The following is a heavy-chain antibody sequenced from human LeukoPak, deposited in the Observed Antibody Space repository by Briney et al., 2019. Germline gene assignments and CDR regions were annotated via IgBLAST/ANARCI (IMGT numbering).Heavy chain of an antibody. CDR3: ARGRHSSSSPSRWGTRRQTDLTDY. D-gene: IGHD6-6*01. CDR1: GDTLTELS. Sequence: ASVKVSCRVSGDTLTELSIHWVRQAPGKGLEWMGGLHPEDGETIYAQKFQGRVTMTEDTSTDTAYMDLSSLRSEDTAVYYCARGRHSSSSPSRWGTRRQTDLTDYWGQGTLVTVSS. J-gene: IGHJ4*02. V-gene: IGHV1-24*01. CDR2: LHPEDGET.